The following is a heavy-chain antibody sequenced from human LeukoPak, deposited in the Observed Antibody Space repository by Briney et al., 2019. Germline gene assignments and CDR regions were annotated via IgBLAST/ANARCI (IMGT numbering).Heavy chain of an antibody. CDR3: ARALGQDYYYYMDV. CDR1: GYTFTGYY. CDR2: INPNSGGT. Sequence: ASVKVSCKASGYTFTGYYMHWVRQAPGQGLEWMGWINPNSGGTNYAQKFQGRVTMTRDTSISTAYMELSRLRSDDTAVYNCARALGQDYYYYMDVWGKGTTVTVSS. J-gene: IGHJ6*03. V-gene: IGHV1-2*02.